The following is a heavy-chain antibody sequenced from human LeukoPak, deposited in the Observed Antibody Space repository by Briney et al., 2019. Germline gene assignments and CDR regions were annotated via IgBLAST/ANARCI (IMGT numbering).Heavy chain of an antibody. D-gene: IGHD3-10*01. Sequence: PSETLSLTCTVSGYSISSGYYWGWIRQPPGQGLEWIGSIYHSGSTFYNPSLKSRVTISVDTSKNQFSLKLSSVTAADTAVYYCARVMVRGVIDYWGQGTLVTVSS. J-gene: IGHJ4*02. CDR3: ARVMVRGVIDY. CDR2: IYHSGST. V-gene: IGHV4-38-2*02. CDR1: GYSISSGYY.